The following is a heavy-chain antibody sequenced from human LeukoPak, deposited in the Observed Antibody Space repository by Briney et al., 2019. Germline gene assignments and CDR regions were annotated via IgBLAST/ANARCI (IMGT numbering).Heavy chain of an antibody. J-gene: IGHJ5*02. D-gene: IGHD3-10*01. CDR2: MNPNSGNT. CDR1: GYTFTGYY. Sequence: ASVKVSCKASGYTFTGYYMHWVRQATGQGLEWMGWMNPNSGNTGYAQKFQGRVTMTRNTSISTAYMELSSLRSEDTAVYYCARKTMVRANWFDPWGQGTLVTVSS. CDR3: ARKTMVRANWFDP. V-gene: IGHV1-8*02.